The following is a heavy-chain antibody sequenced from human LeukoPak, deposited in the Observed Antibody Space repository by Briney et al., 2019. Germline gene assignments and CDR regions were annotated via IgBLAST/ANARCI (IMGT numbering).Heavy chain of an antibody. V-gene: IGHV3-23*01. CDR2: ISGSGGST. CDR1: GFTFSSYA. Sequence: PGGSLRLSCAASGFTFSSYAMSWVRQAPGRGLEWVSVISGSGGSTYYADSVKGRLTISRDNSRNTLYLQMNSLRAEDTAVYYCATDRVTMRMVGEFDYWAREPWSPSPQ. D-gene: IGHD3-22*01. J-gene: IGHJ4*02. CDR3: ATDRVTMRMVGEFDY.